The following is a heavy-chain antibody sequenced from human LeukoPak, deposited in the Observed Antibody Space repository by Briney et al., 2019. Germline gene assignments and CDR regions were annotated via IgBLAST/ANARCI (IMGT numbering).Heavy chain of an antibody. CDR3: AKEHYYDSSGYYYIDY. Sequence: PGRSLRLSCAASGFTFSSYGMHWVRQAPGKGLEWVAFIRYDGSNKYYADSVKGRFTISRDNSKNTLYLQMNSLRAEDTAVYYCAKEHYYDSSGYYYIDYWGQGTLVTVSS. CDR2: IRYDGSNK. V-gene: IGHV3-30*02. D-gene: IGHD3-22*01. J-gene: IGHJ4*02. CDR1: GFTFSSYG.